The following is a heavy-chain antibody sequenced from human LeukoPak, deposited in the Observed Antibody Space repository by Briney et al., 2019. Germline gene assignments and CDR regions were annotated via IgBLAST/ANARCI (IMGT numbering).Heavy chain of an antibody. V-gene: IGHV1-46*01. CDR1: GYTFSSYY. CDR3: ARDKTVVTPWFDP. Sequence: GASVKVSCKASGYTFSSYYVHWVRQAPGQGLEWMGIINPSGGSTSYAQKLKGRVTMTRDMSTSKVYMELSSLRSKDTAVYYCARDKTVVTPWFDPWGQGTLVTVSS. J-gene: IGHJ5*02. CDR2: INPSGGST. D-gene: IGHD4-23*01.